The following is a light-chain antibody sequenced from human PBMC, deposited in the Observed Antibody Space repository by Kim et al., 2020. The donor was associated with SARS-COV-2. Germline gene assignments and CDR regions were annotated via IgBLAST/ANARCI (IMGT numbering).Light chain of an antibody. CDR1: SSNIGSYNY. V-gene: IGLV2-14*03. CDR3: SSFTTRSTLV. Sequence: GQSISISCTGTSSNIGSYNYVSWHQQHPGKAPKLMIYDVKKRPSGISSRFSGSKSGSTASLTISGLQAEDEADYYCSSFTTRSTLVFGGGTKVTVL. J-gene: IGLJ3*02. CDR2: DVK.